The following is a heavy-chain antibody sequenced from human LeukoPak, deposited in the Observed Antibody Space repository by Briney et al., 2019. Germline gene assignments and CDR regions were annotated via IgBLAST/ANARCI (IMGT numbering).Heavy chain of an antibody. CDR1: GFTFSSYA. V-gene: IGHV3-30*04. CDR3: ARAGIGSSSWYVLFY. CDR2: ISYDGSNK. J-gene: IGHJ4*02. Sequence: GGSLRLSCAASGFTFSSYAMHWVRQAPGKGLEWVAVISYDGSNKYYADSVKGRFTISRDNSKNTLYLRMNSLRAEDTAVYYCARAGIGSSSWYVLFYWGQGTLVTVSS. D-gene: IGHD6-13*01.